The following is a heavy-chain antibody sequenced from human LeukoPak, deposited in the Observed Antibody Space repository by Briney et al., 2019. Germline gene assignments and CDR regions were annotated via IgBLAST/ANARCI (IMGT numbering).Heavy chain of an antibody. CDR2: ISWDGGST. D-gene: IGHD1-26*01. Sequence: PGGSLRLSCAASGFTFDDYAMHWVRQAPGKGLEWVSLISWDGGSTYYADSVKGRFTISRDNSKNSLYLQMNSLRAEDTALYYCAKDTNKWEPRVGQYYYYYMDVWGKGTTVTVSS. CDR3: AKDTNKWEPRVGQYYYYYMDV. V-gene: IGHV3-43D*03. J-gene: IGHJ6*03. CDR1: GFTFDDYA.